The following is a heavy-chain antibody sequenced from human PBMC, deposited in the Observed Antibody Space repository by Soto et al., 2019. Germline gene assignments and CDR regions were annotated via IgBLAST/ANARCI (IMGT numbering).Heavy chain of an antibody. J-gene: IGHJ4*02. CDR2: IKSKTDGGTT. D-gene: IGHD3-22*01. CDR3: TTRRPTYYYDSSGYWRVDYSDY. Sequence: GGSLRLSCAASGFTFSNAWMSWVRQAPGKGLEWVGRIKSKTDGGTTDYAAPVKGRFTISRDDSKNTLYLQMNSLKTEDTAVYYCTTRRPTYYYDSSGYWRVDYSDYWGQGTLVTVSS. V-gene: IGHV3-15*01. CDR1: GFTFSNAW.